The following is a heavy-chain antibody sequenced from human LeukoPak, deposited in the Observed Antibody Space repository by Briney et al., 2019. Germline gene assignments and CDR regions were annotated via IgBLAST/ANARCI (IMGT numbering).Heavy chain of an antibody. J-gene: IGHJ5*02. CDR3: ARAGHGSHWFDP. CDR2: TWFMSIWKT. V-gene: IGHV6-1*01. Sequence: SQTLSLTCALSGDSVSSDRAAWNWIRQSPSRGLEWLGRTWFMSIWKTEYAVSVQARATINADTSKNQFSLHLNSVTPEDTAVYYCARAGHGSHWFDPWGQGALVTVSS. CDR1: GDSVSSDRAA. D-gene: IGHD6-19*01.